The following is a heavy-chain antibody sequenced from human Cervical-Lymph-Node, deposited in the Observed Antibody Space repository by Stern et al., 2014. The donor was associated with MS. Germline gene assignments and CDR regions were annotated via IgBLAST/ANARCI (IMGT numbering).Heavy chain of an antibody. CDR3: ARGSYDFWSGYYPFDY. D-gene: IGHD3-3*01. V-gene: IGHV4-61*01. CDR1: GGSVSSGSYY. CDR2: IYYSGST. J-gene: IGHJ4*02. Sequence: QVQLQESGPGLVKPSETLSLTCTVSGGSVSSGSYYWSWIRQPPGKGLEWIGFIYYSGSTNYNPSLKSRVTISVDTSKNQFSLKLSSVTAADTAVYYCARGSYDFWSGYYPFDYWGQGTLVTVSS.